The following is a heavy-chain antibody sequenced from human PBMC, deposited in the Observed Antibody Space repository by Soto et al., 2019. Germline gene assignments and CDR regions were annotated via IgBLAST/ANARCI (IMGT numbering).Heavy chain of an antibody. J-gene: IGHJ3*02. CDR3: ARESNPDNPIAALVDAFDI. Sequence: SETLSLTCTVSGGSISSYYWSWIRQPAGKGLEWIGRIYTSGSTNYNPSLKSRATMSVDTSKNQFSLKLSSVTAADTAVYYCARESNPDNPIAALVDAFDIWGQGTMVTVSS. CDR2: IYTSGST. CDR1: GGSISSYY. V-gene: IGHV4-4*07. D-gene: IGHD6-6*01.